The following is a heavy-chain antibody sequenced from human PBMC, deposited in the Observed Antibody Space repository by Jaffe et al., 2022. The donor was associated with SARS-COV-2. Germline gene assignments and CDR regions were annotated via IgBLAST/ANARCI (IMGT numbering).Heavy chain of an antibody. Sequence: QVQLQQWGAGLLKPSETLSLTCAVYGGSFSGYYWSWIRQPPGKGLEWIGEINHSGSTNYNPSLKSRVTISVDTSKNQFSLKLSSVTAADTAVYYCASFSGQRGPRDYGGNWRSRRPPFDYWGQGTLVTVSS. D-gene: IGHD4-17*01. CDR2: INHSGST. CDR3: ASFSGQRGPRDYGGNWRSRRPPFDY. V-gene: IGHV4-34*01. CDR1: GGSFSGYY. J-gene: IGHJ4*02.